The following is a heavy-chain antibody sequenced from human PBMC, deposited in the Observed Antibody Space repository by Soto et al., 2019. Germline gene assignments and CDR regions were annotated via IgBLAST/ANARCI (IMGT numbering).Heavy chain of an antibody. CDR1: GFTFSSYA. D-gene: IGHD6-19*01. CDR2: ISYDGSNK. CDR3: ARSAYSSGWPNYFDY. V-gene: IGHV3-30-3*01. J-gene: IGHJ4*02. Sequence: QVQLVESGGGVVQPGRSLRLSCAASGFTFSSYAMHWVRQAPGKGLEWVAVISYDGSNKYYADSVKGRFTISRDNSKNTLYLQMNSLRAEDTAVYYCARSAYSSGWPNYFDYWGQGTLVTVSS.